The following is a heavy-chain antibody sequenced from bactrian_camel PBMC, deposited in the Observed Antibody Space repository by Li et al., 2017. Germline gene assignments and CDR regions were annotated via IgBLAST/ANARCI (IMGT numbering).Heavy chain of an antibody. V-gene: IGHV3S36*01. CDR3: ALAPSWCRLATSDVAKYKY. D-gene: IGHD4*01. CDR1: GYNDDIGC. CDR2: INRFGGIT. Sequence: VQLGETGGGSVQAGGSLKLSCKVSGYNDDIGCMGWFRQAPGKEREGVAQINRFGGITYIADSVQGRFTISQDGAKNTVFLQMNSLKYEDSAMYYCALAPSWCRLATSDVAKYKYWGQGTQVTVS. J-gene: IGHJ4*01.